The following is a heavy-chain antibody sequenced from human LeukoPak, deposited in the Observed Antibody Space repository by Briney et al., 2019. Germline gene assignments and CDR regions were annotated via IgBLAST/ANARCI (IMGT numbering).Heavy chain of an antibody. CDR1: GFTFSSYA. D-gene: IGHD6-13*01. J-gene: IGHJ4*02. Sequence: GGSLRLSCAASGFTFSSYAMSWVRQGPGKGLEWVSTISVSGGSTYYADSVKGRFTISRDNSKNTLYLQMNSLRAEDTAVYYCAKDSISSSWYGGDNWGQGTLVTVSS. CDR2: ISVSGGST. V-gene: IGHV3-23*01. CDR3: AKDSISSSWYGGDN.